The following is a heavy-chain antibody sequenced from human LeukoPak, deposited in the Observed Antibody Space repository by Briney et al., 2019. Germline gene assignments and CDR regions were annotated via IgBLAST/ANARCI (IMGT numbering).Heavy chain of an antibody. V-gene: IGHV3-23*01. D-gene: IGHD1-26*01. Sequence: GGSLRLSCAASGFTFRSYAMNWVRQAPGRGLEWVSSISAGGRTTFYVDSVKGRFTISRDNSKNTVYLQMNSLRAEDTAVYYCATDLKNPGSLVDYWGQRTLVTVSS. CDR1: GFTFRSYA. CDR2: ISAGGRTT. CDR3: ATDLKNPGSLVDY. J-gene: IGHJ4*02.